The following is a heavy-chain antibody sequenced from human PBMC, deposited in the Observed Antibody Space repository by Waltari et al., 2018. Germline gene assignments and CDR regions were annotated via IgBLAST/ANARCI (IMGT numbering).Heavy chain of an antibody. CDR1: GFRFSNYW. CDR2: IRNDESSR. V-gene: IGHV3-74*03. J-gene: IGHJ6*02. CDR3: VRLAQRTYRSPVPGRHYYYGMDV. Sequence: EEQLLESGGGLVQPGDSLRLSCAASGFRFSNYWMNWVRQAPGKGLVWGARIRNDESSRTYADSGKGRFTMSRDNAKNTLYLQMKRLRAEDTAVYYCVRLAQRTYRSPVPGRHYYYGMDVWGQGTTVTVSS. D-gene: IGHD3-10*01.